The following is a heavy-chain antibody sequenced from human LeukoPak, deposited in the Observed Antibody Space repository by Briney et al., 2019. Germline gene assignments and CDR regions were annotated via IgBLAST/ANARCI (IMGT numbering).Heavy chain of an antibody. D-gene: IGHD3-10*01. CDR1: GYTFTGYY. V-gene: IGHV1-2*06. Sequence: GASVRVSCKASGYTFTGYYMHWVRQAPGQGLEWMGRINPNSGGTNYAQKFQGRVTMTGDTSISTAYMELSRLRSDDTAVYYCARVSGSYYYGSGSYYKFDYWGQGTLVTVSS. J-gene: IGHJ4*02. CDR3: ARVSGSYYYGSGSYYKFDY. CDR2: INPNSGGT.